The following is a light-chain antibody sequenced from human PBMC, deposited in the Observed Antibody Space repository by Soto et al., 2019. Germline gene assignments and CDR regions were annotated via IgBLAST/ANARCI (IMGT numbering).Light chain of an antibody. Sequence: EIGLTQSPGTLSLSPGERATLSCRASQSVSSSYLAWYQQKPGQAPRLLIYGASSRATGIPDSFSGSRSGPDFTLTVSRLDAEDFAVYYRQQYGSAPLFTFGPGTKVDI. CDR1: QSVSSSY. CDR3: QQYGSAPLFT. CDR2: GAS. J-gene: IGKJ3*01. V-gene: IGKV3-20*01.